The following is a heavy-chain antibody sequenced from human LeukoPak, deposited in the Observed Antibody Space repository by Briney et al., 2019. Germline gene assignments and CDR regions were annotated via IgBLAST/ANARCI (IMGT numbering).Heavy chain of an antibody. V-gene: IGHV3-23*01. CDR1: GFTFSSYD. D-gene: IGHD2-15*01. CDR2: ISASGGNT. CDR3: AKDIVRGECRGGSCYPLDP. J-gene: IGHJ5*02. Sequence: PGGSLRLSCTASGFTFSSYDMSWVRQASGKGLEWMSTISASGGNTYYADSVKGRFTISRDNSKNTLYLQLNSLRAEDTAVYYCAKDIVRGECRGGSCYPLDPWGQGTLVTVSS.